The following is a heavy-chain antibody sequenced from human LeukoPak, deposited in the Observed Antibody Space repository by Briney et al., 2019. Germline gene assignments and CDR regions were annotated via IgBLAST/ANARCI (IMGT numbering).Heavy chain of an antibody. Sequence: ASVKVSCKASGYTFTGYYMHWVRQAPGQGLEWMGWINPNSGGTNYAQKFQGRVTMTRDTSISTAYMELSRLRSDDTAVYYCAREQHYDSSGYDAFDIWGQGTMVTVSS. CDR2: INPNSGGT. D-gene: IGHD3-22*01. CDR1: GYTFTGYY. V-gene: IGHV1-2*02. J-gene: IGHJ3*02. CDR3: AREQHYDSSGYDAFDI.